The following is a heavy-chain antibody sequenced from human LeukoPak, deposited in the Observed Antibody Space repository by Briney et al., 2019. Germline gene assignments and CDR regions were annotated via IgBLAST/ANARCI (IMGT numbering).Heavy chain of an antibody. CDR2: INHSGST. D-gene: IGHD3-10*01. V-gene: IGHV4-34*01. CDR3: ARGDRPGSGSYYKGPLRY. Sequence: SETLSPTCAVYGGSFSGYYWSWIRQPPGKGLEWIGEINHSGSTNYNPSLKSRVTISVDTSKNQFSLKLSSVTAADTAVYYCARGDRPGSGSYYKGPLRYWGQGTLVTVSS. J-gene: IGHJ4*02. CDR1: GGSFSGYY.